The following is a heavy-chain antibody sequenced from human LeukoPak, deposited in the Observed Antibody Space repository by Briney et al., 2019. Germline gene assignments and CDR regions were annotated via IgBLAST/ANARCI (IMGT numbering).Heavy chain of an antibody. J-gene: IGHJ3*02. CDR2: INQDGSER. CDR3: ARDGGGDIVVAFAFDI. Sequence: GGSLRLSCAASGFTFSNYWMSWVRQAPGKGLEWVAHINQDGSERYYVDSVKGRFTISRDNAKNSLYLQMNSLRAEDTAVYYCARDGGGDIVVAFAFDIWGQGTMVTVSS. CDR1: GFTFSNYW. D-gene: IGHD2-15*01. V-gene: IGHV3-7*05.